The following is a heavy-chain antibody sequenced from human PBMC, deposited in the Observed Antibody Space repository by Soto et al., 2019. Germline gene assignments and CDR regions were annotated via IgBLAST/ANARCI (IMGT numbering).Heavy chain of an antibody. V-gene: IGHV3-23*01. CDR3: AKVSFRGLGWLLLSAFDI. J-gene: IGHJ3*02. CDR1: GFTFSSYA. Sequence: PGGSLRLSCAASGFTFSSYAMSWVRQAPGKGLEWVSAISGSGGSTYYADSVKGRFTISRDNSKNTLYLQMNSLRAEDTAVYYCAKVSFRGLGWLLLSAFDIWGHGTMVTVSS. CDR2: ISGSGGST. D-gene: IGHD3-3*01.